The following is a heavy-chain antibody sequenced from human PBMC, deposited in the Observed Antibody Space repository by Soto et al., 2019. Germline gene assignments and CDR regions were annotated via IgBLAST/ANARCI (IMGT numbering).Heavy chain of an antibody. CDR2: IYPGDSDT. Sequence: GESLKISCKGSGYSFTGYWIGWVRQMPGKGLGWMGIIYPGDSDTRYSPSFQGQVTISADKSISTAYLQWSSLKASDTAMYYCASPPGRESESGFYGFDVWGQGTTVPV. CDR1: GYSFTGYW. D-gene: IGHD1-26*01. J-gene: IGHJ6*01. V-gene: IGHV5-51*01. CDR3: ASPPGRESESGFYGFDV.